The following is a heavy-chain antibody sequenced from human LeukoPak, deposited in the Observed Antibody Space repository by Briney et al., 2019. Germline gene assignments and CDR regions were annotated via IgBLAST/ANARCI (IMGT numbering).Heavy chain of an antibody. CDR3: ARARSSYGYGDAFDI. CDR1: GFTFRSYW. D-gene: IGHD5-18*01. J-gene: IGHJ3*02. CDR2: ISYDGSNK. Sequence: GGSLRLSCAASGFTFRSYWMSWVRQAPGKGLEWVAVISYDGSNKYYADFVKGRFTISRDNSKNTLYLQMNSLRAEDTAVYYCARARSSYGYGDAFDIWGQGTMVTVSS. V-gene: IGHV3-30*03.